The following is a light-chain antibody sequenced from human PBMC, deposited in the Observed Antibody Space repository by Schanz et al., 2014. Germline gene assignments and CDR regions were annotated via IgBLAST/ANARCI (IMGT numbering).Light chain of an antibody. CDR1: QSVRSY. CDR3: QQRSNLIT. Sequence: EIVLTQSPATLSLSPGERATLSCRASQSVRSYLAWYQQKPGQAPRLLIYDASNRATGIPARFSGSGSGTDFTLTISSLETEDFAVYYCQQRSNLITFGQGTRLEIK. J-gene: IGKJ5*01. CDR2: DAS. V-gene: IGKV3-11*01.